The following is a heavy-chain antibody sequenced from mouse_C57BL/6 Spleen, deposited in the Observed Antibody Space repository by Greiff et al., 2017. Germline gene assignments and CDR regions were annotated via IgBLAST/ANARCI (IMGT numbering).Heavy chain of an antibody. CDR3: ARIVGYSSYWYFDV. CDR1: GSTFRDSY. J-gene: IGHJ1*03. V-gene: IGHV5-16*01. Sequence: VMLVASDGGLVQPGSSMTLSCTASGSTFRDSYMACVRHVPEKGLEWVANINYDGSRPYYLDSLKRRFIISRDHAKNILYLQMSSLKSEDTATYYCARIVGYSSYWYFDVWGTGTTVTVSS. CDR2: INYDGSRP. D-gene: IGHD2-3*01.